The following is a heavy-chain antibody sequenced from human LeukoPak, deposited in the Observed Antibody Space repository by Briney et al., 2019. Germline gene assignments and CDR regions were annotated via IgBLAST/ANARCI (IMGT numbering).Heavy chain of an antibody. V-gene: IGHV1-69*05. D-gene: IGHD6-6*01. CDR1: GGTFSSYA. Sequence: SVKVSCKASGGTFSSYAISWVRQAPGQGLERMGRIIPIFGTANYAQKFQGRVTITTDESTSTAYMELSSLRSEDTAVYYCARVIVDSSSSYYYYYMDVWGKGTTVTVSS. CDR2: IIPIFGTA. J-gene: IGHJ6*03. CDR3: ARVIVDSSSSYYYYYMDV.